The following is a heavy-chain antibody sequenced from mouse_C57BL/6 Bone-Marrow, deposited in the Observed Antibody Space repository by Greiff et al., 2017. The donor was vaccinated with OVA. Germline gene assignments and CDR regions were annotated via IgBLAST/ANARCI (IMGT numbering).Heavy chain of an antibody. J-gene: IGHJ2*01. V-gene: IGHV5-6*01. Sequence: EVQLVESGGDLVKPGGSLKLSCAASGFTFSSYGMPWVRQTPDQRLEWVATISSGGSYTYYPDSVKGRSTISRDNAKNTQNVLMSSLKSEDAAMYYCARHGDYGSFFDFGGRGTALTVTS. CDR1: GFTFSSYG. CDR3: ARHGDYGSFFDF. D-gene: IGHD1-1*01. CDR2: ISSGGSYT.